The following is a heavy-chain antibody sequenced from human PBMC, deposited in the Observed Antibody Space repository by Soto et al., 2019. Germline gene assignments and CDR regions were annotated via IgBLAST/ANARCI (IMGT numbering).Heavy chain of an antibody. V-gene: IGHV3-23*01. Sequence: PGGYLIISCSASGFPFDDHVMHWVRPAPGKGLEWVSAISGSGGNTYYADSVKGRFTISRDNSMKMLFLQMTSLRAEDTAVYYCAKDFDSSAYYFFDDWGQGTPVNVSS. J-gene: IGHJ4*02. CDR1: GFPFDDHV. CDR2: ISGSGGNT. CDR3: AKDFDSSAYYFFDD. D-gene: IGHD3-22*01.